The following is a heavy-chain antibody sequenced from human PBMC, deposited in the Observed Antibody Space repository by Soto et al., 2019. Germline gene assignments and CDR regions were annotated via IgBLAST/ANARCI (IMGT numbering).Heavy chain of an antibody. CDR2: IIPIFGTA. CDR1: GGTFSSYA. V-gene: IGHV1-69*01. Sequence: QVQLVQSGAKVKKPGASVKVSCKASGGTFSSYAISWVREAPGQGLEWMGGIIPIFGTANYAQKFQGRVTITADESTSTAYMELSSLRSEDTAVYYCASPIHSSSWYSDGMDVWGQGTTVTVSS. D-gene: IGHD6-13*01. J-gene: IGHJ6*02. CDR3: ASPIHSSSWYSDGMDV.